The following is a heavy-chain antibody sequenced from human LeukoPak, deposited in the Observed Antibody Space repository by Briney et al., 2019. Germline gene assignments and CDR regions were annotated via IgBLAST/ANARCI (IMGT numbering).Heavy chain of an antibody. V-gene: IGHV4-34*01. CDR2: INHSGST. CDR1: GGSFSDFC. J-gene: IGHJ4*02. Sequence: SEPLSLTCAVFGGSFSDFCWSWIRQPPGKGLEWIGEINHSGSTNYNPSLKSRVTISVDTSKNQFSLKLNSVTAADTAVYYCARSVRGYSGLANYWGQGTPVTVSS. CDR3: ARSVRGYSGLANY. D-gene: IGHD5-12*01.